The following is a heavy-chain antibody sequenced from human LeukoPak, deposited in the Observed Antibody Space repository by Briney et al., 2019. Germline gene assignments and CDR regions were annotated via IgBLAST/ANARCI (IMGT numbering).Heavy chain of an antibody. CDR2: IKQDGGDK. CDR1: GFTFRDYW. CDR3: VRAGYTYGTLYF. J-gene: IGHJ4*02. Sequence: GGSLRLSCAASGFTFRDYWMTWVRQAPGKGLEWVADIKQDGGDKNYVDSVKGRFTISRDNAKNSLYLQMDSLRAEDTAVYYCVRAGYTYGTLYFWGQGTRVTVSS. D-gene: IGHD5-18*01. V-gene: IGHV3-7*01.